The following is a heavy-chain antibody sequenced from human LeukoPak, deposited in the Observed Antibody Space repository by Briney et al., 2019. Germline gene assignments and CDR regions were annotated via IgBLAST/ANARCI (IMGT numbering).Heavy chain of an antibody. Sequence: GGSLRLSCAASGFTFSSYSMNWVRQAPVKGLEWVSSISSSSSYIYYADSVKGRFTISRDNAKNSLYLQMNSLRAEDTAVYYCARDFYYDSSGYYYSGAFDVWGQGTMVTVSS. CDR1: GFTFSSYS. CDR2: ISSSSSYI. V-gene: IGHV3-21*01. CDR3: ARDFYYDSSGYYYSGAFDV. D-gene: IGHD3-22*01. J-gene: IGHJ3*01.